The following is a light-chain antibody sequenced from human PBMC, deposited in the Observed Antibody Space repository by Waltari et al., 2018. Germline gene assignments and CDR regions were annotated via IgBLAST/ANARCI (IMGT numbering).Light chain of an antibody. CDR3: QSYDSSLGVGV. J-gene: IGLJ3*02. V-gene: IGLV1-40*01. Sequence: QSVLTQPPSVSGAPGQRVTISCTGSRSNIGAGSDVHWYQHLPGAAPRLLIFGNSNRPSGVPDRFSASKSDTSASLAITGLQAEDEADYYCQSYDSSLGVGVFGGGTKLTVL. CDR1: RSNIGAGSD. CDR2: GNS.